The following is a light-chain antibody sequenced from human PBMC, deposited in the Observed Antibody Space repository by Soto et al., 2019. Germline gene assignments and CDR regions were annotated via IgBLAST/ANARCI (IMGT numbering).Light chain of an antibody. Sequence: QSALTQPASVSGSPGQSITISCTGTSSDVGTYTLVSWYQQHPGKAPKLVIYEVNKRPAGVSKRFSGSKSGDTASLTISGLQAEDEADYSCSSYAGAITFYVFGTGTKLTVL. V-gene: IGLV2-23*02. CDR3: SSYAGAITFYV. J-gene: IGLJ1*01. CDR2: EVN. CDR1: SSDVGTYTL.